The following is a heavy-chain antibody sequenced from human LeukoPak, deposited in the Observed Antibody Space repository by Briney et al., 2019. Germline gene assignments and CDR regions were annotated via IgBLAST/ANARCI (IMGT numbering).Heavy chain of an antibody. CDR2: IYYSGST. V-gene: IGHV4-39*01. J-gene: IGHJ3*02. CDR3: ARRAKWGGTFDI. CDR1: GGSISSSNYY. Sequence: SETLSLTCTASGGSISSSNYYWGWIRQSPGKGLEWIGSIYYSGSTSYNPSLKSRVTMSVDTSKNQFSLKLSSVTAADTAVYHCARRAKWGGTFDIWGQGTMVTVSS. D-gene: IGHD3-16*01.